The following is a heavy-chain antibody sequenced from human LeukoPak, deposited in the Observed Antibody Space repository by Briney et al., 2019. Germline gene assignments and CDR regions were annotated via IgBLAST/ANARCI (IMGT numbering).Heavy chain of an antibody. Sequence: AGGSLRLSCAASGFTFSCYWMSWVRQAPGKGLEWVANIKQDGSEKYYVDSVKGRFTISRDNAKNSLYLQMNSLRAEDTAVYYCAKWRRGGWSLDYWGQGTLVTVSS. D-gene: IGHD6-19*01. V-gene: IGHV3-7*03. CDR2: IKQDGSEK. J-gene: IGHJ4*02. CDR1: GFTFSCYW. CDR3: AKWRRGGWSLDY.